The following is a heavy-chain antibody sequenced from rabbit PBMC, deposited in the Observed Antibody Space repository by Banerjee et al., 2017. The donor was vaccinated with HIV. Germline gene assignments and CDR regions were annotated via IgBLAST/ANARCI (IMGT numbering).Heavy chain of an antibody. J-gene: IGHJ4*01. D-gene: IGHD1-1*01. Sequence: QQQLEESGGGLVKPGGTLTLTCKASGFTFSRYWMCWVRQAPGKGLELIACIESSSAGTWYASWVNGRFTISRSTSLNTVDLKMTSLTAADTATYFCAREDATSSGDYNLHYFNSWGPGTLVTVS. CDR1: GFTFSRYW. CDR2: IESSSAGT. V-gene: IGHV1S43*01. CDR3: AREDATSSGDYNLHYFNS.